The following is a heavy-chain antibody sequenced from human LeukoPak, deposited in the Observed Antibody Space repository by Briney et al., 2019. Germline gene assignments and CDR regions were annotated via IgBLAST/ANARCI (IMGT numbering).Heavy chain of an antibody. Sequence: ASVKVSCKASGYTFTGYYLHWVRQGPGQGLEWMGWINPKSGGTNYAQKFQGRVTMTRDTSISTAYMELSRLKSDDTAVYYCARGQYCSGGSCFLDYWGQGTLVTVSS. CDR2: INPKSGGT. V-gene: IGHV1-2*02. CDR3: ARGQYCSGGSCFLDY. CDR1: GYTFTGYY. D-gene: IGHD2-15*01. J-gene: IGHJ4*02.